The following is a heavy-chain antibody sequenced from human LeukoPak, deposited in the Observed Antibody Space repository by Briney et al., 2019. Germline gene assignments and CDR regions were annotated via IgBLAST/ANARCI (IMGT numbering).Heavy chain of an antibody. V-gene: IGHV3-21*01. Sequence: GGSLRLSCAASGFTFSSYSMNWVRQAPGKGMEWVSSISSSSSYIYYADSVKGRFTISRDNAKNSLYLQMNSLRAEDTAVYYCATGTRYCSSTSCPNWFDPWGQGTLVTVSS. CDR3: ATGTRYCSSTSCPNWFDP. J-gene: IGHJ5*02. D-gene: IGHD2-2*01. CDR2: ISSSSSYI. CDR1: GFTFSSYS.